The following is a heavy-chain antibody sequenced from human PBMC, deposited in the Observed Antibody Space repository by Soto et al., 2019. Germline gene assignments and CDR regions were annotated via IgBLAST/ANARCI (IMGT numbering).Heavy chain of an antibody. CDR3: ARSRNSDYVPQY. V-gene: IGHV4-30-4*01. CDR1: GGSISSGDYY. CDR2: IYYSGTT. D-gene: IGHD4-4*01. Sequence: QVQLQESGPGLVKPSQTLSLTCTVSGGSISSGDYYWSWIRQPPGKGLEWIGYIYYSGTTYYNPSLKSRVTISVDTSKTQFSLKLSSVTAADTAVYYCARSRNSDYVPQYWGQGTLVTFSS. J-gene: IGHJ4*02.